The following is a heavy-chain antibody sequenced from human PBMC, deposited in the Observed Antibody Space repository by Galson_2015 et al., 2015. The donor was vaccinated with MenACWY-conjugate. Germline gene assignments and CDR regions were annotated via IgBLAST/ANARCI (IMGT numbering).Heavy chain of an antibody. D-gene: IGHD3-10*01. Sequence: SLRLSCAASGFTFTDSPIHWVRQASGKGLEWLGRIRSKSNTYATTYAASVRGRFTISRDDSKNTAYLRMDSLETEDTAVYYCLCFGEFWDDWGQGTLVTVSS. J-gene: IGHJ4*02. CDR1: GFTFTDSP. CDR2: IRSKSNTYAT. V-gene: IGHV3-73*01. CDR3: LCFGEFWDD.